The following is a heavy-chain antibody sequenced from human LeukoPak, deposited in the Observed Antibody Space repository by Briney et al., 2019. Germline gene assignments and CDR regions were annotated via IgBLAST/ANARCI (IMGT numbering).Heavy chain of an antibody. CDR3: TRSFPFGVVWEPFDY. J-gene: IGHJ4*02. CDR2: IRSKAYGGTT. Sequence: PGGSLRLSCTASGFTFGDYAMSWFRQAPGRGLEWVGFIRSKAYGGTTEYAASVKGRFTISRDDSKSIAYLQMTSLKTEDTAVYYCTRSFPFGVVWEPFDYWGQGTLVTVSS. D-gene: IGHD3-3*01. CDR1: GFTFGDYA. V-gene: IGHV3-49*03.